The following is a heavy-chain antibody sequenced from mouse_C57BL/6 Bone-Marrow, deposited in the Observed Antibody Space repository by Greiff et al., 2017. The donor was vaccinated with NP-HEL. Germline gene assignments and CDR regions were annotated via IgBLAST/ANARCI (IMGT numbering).Heavy chain of an antibody. Sequence: VQLQQSGAELVRPGSSVKLSCKASGYTFTSYWMDWVKQRPGQGLEWIGNIYPSDSETHYNQKFKDKATLTVDKSSSTAYMQLSSLTSEDSAVYYCASGDYGSSYHWYFDVWGTGTTVTVSS. CDR2: IYPSDSET. CDR1: GYTFTSYW. V-gene: IGHV1-61*01. CDR3: ASGDYGSSYHWYFDV. J-gene: IGHJ1*03. D-gene: IGHD1-1*01.